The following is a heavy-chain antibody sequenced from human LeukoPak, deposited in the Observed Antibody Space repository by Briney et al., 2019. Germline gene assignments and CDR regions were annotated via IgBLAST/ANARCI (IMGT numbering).Heavy chain of an antibody. V-gene: IGHV1-8*01. D-gene: IGHD1-26*01. CDR3: ARGWASIAGATGKDGDY. CDR1: GYTFTSYD. J-gene: IGHJ4*02. CDR2: MNPNSGNT. Sequence: ASVKVSCKASGYTFTSYDINWVRQATGQGLEWMGWMNPNSGNTGYAQKFQGRVTMTRNTSISTAYMELSSLRSEDTAVYYCARGWASIAGATGKDGDYWGQGTLVTVSS.